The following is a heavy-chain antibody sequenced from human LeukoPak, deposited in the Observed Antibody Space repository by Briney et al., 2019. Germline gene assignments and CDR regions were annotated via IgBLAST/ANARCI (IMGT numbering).Heavy chain of an antibody. CDR1: GFTFSSYS. V-gene: IGHV3-48*02. Sequence: PGRSLRLSCAASGFTFSSYSMNWVRQAPGKGLEWVSYISSSSSTIYYADSVKGRFTISRDNAKNSLYLQMNSLRDEDTAVYYCARDPDYYGSGSFVNDYWGQGTLVTVSS. CDR3: ARDPDYYGSGSFVNDY. CDR2: ISSSSSTI. J-gene: IGHJ4*02. D-gene: IGHD3-10*01.